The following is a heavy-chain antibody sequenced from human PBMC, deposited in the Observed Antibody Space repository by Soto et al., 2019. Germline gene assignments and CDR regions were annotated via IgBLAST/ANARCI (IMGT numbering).Heavy chain of an antibody. D-gene: IGHD2-2*01. CDR1: GFTVSSSY. CDR3: AISTIVVVPAAINYFDS. CDR2: IYIGGST. Sequence: GGSLRLSCAASGFTVSSSYMSWVRQAPGKGLEWVSIIYIGGSTYYADSVKGRFTISRDNSKNTLYLQMNSLRAEDTALYYCAISTIVVVPAAINYFDSWGQGTLVTVSS. V-gene: IGHV3-53*01. J-gene: IGHJ4*02.